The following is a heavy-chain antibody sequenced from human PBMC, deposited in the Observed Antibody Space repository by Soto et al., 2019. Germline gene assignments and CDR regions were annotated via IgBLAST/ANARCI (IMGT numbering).Heavy chain of an antibody. CDR2: ISSNSNYK. CDR3: ARARSTTWSGTTRGWFDP. V-gene: IGHV3-21*06. J-gene: IGHJ5*02. Sequence: DVQLVESGGGLVKPGGSLRLSCAASGFTLKNYSMTWVRQARGKGLEWVSSISSNSNYKYYADSLKVRFTISRDNAKNALYLQMSSLRAEDTAVYYCARARSTTWSGTTRGWFDPWGRGTLVTVAS. CDR1: GFTLKNYS. D-gene: IGHD2-2*01.